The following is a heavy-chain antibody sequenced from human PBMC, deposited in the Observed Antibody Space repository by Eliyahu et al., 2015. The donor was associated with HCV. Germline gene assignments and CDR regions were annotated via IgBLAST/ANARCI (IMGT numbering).Heavy chain of an antibody. CDR1: G. CDR3: AREWRTRYSYDHYYYYGMDV. Sequence: GMHWVRQAPGKGLEWVAVIWYDGSNKYYADSVKGRFTISRDNSKNTLYLQMNSLRAEDTAVYYCAREWRTRYSYDHYYYYGMDVWGQGTTVTVSS. D-gene: IGHD5-18*01. V-gene: IGHV3-33*01. CDR2: IWYDGSNK. J-gene: IGHJ6*02.